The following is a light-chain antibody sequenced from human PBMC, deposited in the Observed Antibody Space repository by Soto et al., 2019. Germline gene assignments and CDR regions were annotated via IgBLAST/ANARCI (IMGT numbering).Light chain of an antibody. J-gene: IGKJ4*01. CDR1: QSIGGY. Sequence: DVQMTQSPASLSASIGDSVSITCRASQSIGGYLNWYQQKPGKAPTLLISHASSLESGVPLRFSGSGSGTDFIFSITSLQPEDFATYYCQQSYFTPLAFGGGTKVEV. CDR3: QQSYFTPLA. CDR2: HAS. V-gene: IGKV1-39*01.